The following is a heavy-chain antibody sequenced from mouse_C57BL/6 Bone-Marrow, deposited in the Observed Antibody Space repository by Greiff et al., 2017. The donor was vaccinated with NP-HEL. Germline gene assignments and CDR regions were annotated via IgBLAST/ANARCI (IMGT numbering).Heavy chain of an antibody. J-gene: IGHJ4*01. D-gene: IGHD3-3*01. CDR1: GYTFTDYE. CDR2: IDPETGGT. CDR3: TRGAGYYAMDY. Sequence: QVQLQQSGAELVRPGASVTLSCKASGYTFTDYEMYWVKQTPVHGLEWIGAIDPETGGTAYNQKFKGKAILTADKSSSTAYMELRSLTSEDSAVYYCTRGAGYYAMDYWGQGTSVTVSS. V-gene: IGHV1-15*01.